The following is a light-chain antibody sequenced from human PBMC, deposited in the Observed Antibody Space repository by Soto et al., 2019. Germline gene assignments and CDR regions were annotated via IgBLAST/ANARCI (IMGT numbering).Light chain of an antibody. CDR2: KVS. Sequence: EVVVTQSPLSLPVTLGQPASISCRSSQSLVHRDGNTSLNWFQQRPGQSPRRLIYKVSNRDSGVPDRFTGSGSGTDFTLKISRVEAEDVGVYYCMQGKHWPTTFGQGTRVEIK. CDR3: MQGKHWPTT. V-gene: IGKV2-30*02. J-gene: IGKJ1*01. CDR1: QSLVHRDGNTS.